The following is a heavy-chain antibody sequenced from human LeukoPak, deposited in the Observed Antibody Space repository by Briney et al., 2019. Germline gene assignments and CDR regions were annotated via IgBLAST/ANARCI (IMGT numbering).Heavy chain of an antibody. CDR1: GGSISSSSYY. D-gene: IGHD2-15*01. V-gene: IGHV4-39*07. CDR2: IYYSGST. J-gene: IGHJ4*02. Sequence: SETLSLTCTVSGGSISSSSYYWGWIRQPPGKGLEWIGSIYYSGSTYYNPSLKSQVTISLDTSKNQFSLKLSSVTAADTAVYYCAGGGCSGDTCYQFDFWGQGTLVTVSS. CDR3: AGGGCSGDTCYQFDF.